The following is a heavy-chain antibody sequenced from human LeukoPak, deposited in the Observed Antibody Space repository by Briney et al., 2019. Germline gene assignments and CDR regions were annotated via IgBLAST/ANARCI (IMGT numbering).Heavy chain of an antibody. V-gene: IGHV4-4*07. Sequence: SETLSLTCTVSGGSISSYYWSWIRQPAGKRLEWIGRIYTSGSTNYNPSLKSRVTISVDTSKNQFSLKLSSVTAADTAVYYCARSYDFWSGLTIDYWGQGTLVTVSS. CDR1: GGSISSYY. J-gene: IGHJ4*02. CDR3: ARSYDFWSGLTIDY. D-gene: IGHD3-3*01. CDR2: IYTSGST.